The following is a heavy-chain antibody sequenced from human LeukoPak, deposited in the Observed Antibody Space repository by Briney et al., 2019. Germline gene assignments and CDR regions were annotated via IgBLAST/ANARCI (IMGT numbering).Heavy chain of an antibody. D-gene: IGHD1-1*01. V-gene: IGHV1-18*01. Sequence: ASVKVSCKASGYTFITYGISWVRQAPGQGLEWMGWISVYNGNTNFAQKLQGRVTLTTDTSTSTVYMELSSLRSEDTAVYYCARDPRTTGTTFDYWGQGTLVTVSS. CDR3: ARDPRTTGTTFDY. CDR1: GYTFITYG. J-gene: IGHJ4*02. CDR2: ISVYNGNT.